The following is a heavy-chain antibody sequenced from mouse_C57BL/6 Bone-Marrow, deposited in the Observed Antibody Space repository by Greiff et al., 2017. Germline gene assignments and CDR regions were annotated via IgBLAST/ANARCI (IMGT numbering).Heavy chain of an antibody. Sequence: QVQLQQPGAELVKPGASVKVSCKASGYTFTSYWMHWVKQRPGQGLEWIGRIHPSDSDTNYNQKFKGKATLTVDTCTSTAYMQLSSLISEDSAVYYCAIADYGIWYVDVWGTGTTVTVSS. J-gene: IGHJ1*03. CDR1: GYTFTSYW. CDR3: AIADYGIWYVDV. V-gene: IGHV1-74*01. D-gene: IGHD2-4*01. CDR2: IHPSDSDT.